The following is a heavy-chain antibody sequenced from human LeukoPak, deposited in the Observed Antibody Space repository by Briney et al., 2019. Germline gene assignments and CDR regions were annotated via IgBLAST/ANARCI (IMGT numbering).Heavy chain of an antibody. CDR1: GGSISSGSYY. CDR3: ATTEANDAFDI. D-gene: IGHD1-14*01. V-gene: IGHV4-61*01. CDR2: IYYSGST. J-gene: IGHJ3*02. Sequence: SQTLSLTCTVSGGSISSGSYYWSWIRQPPGKGLEWIGYIYYSGSTNYNPSLKSRVTISVDTSKNQFSLKLSSVTAADTAVYYCATTEANDAFDIWGQGTMVTVSS.